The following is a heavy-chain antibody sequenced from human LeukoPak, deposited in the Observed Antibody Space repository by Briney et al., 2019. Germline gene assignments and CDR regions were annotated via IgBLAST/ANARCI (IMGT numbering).Heavy chain of an antibody. CDR2: IKQDGSEK. D-gene: IGHD3-10*01. V-gene: IGHV3-7*01. J-gene: IGHJ4*02. Sequence: PGGSLRLPCAASGFTFSSYWMSWVRQAPGKGLEGVANIKQDGSEKYYVDSVKGRFTISRDNAKNSLYLQMNSLRAEDTAVYYCARYYGSGSYSDYWGQGTLVTVSS. CDR1: GFTFSSYW. CDR3: ARYYGSGSYSDY.